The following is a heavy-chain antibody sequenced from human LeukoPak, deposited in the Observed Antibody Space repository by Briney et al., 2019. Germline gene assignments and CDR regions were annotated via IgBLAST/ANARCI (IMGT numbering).Heavy chain of an antibody. CDR3: ARGLYGSGRRSLMAH. D-gene: IGHD3-10*01. Sequence: GGSLRLSCVASGFTFSDYAMSWVRQAPGKGLEWVANINQDDNEKYYLDSVKGRFTISRDNAETSLFLQMTSLRVEDTAIYYCARGLYGSGRRSLMAHWGPGTLVAVSS. CDR1: GFTFSDYA. J-gene: IGHJ4*02. CDR2: INQDDNEK. V-gene: IGHV3-7*01.